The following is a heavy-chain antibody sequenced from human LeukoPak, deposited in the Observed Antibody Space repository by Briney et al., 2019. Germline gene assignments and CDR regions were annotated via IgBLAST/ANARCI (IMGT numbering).Heavy chain of an antibody. CDR1: GGSISSYY. J-gene: IGHJ3*02. CDR2: IYYSGST. D-gene: IGHD6-6*01. V-gene: IGHV4-59*01. CDR3: ARDLGGAARPGAFDI. Sequence: SETLSLTCTVSGGSISSYYWSWIRQPPGKGLEWIGYIYYSGSTNYNPSLKSRVTISVDTSKNQFSLKLSSVTAADTAVYYCARDLGGAARPGAFDIWGQGTMVTVSS.